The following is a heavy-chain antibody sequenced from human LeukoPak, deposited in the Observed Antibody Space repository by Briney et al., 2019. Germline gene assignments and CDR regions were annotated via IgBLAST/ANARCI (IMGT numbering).Heavy chain of an antibody. J-gene: IGHJ4*02. D-gene: IGHD4-17*01. CDR1: GFTFSSYS. V-gene: IGHV3-21*01. CDR3: ARDRRGDYDFDY. Sequence: GGSLRLSCAASGFTFSSYSMNWVRQAPGKGLEWVSSISSSSSYIYYADSVKGRFTISRDNAKNSLYLQMNSLRAEDTAVYYCARDRRGDYDFDYWGQGTLVTVSS. CDR2: ISSSSSYI.